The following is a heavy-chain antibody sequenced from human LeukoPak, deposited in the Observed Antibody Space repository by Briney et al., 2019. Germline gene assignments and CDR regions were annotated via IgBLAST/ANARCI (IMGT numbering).Heavy chain of an antibody. Sequence: SVKVSCKASGGTFSSYAISWVRQAPGQGLEWMGGIIPIFGTANYAQKFQGRVTITADEPTSTAYMELSSLRSEDTAVYYCARPRREYCSSTSCYFHWFDPWGQGTLVTVSS. CDR1: GGTFSSYA. CDR3: ARPRREYCSSTSCYFHWFDP. J-gene: IGHJ5*02. V-gene: IGHV1-69*13. CDR2: IIPIFGTA. D-gene: IGHD2-2*01.